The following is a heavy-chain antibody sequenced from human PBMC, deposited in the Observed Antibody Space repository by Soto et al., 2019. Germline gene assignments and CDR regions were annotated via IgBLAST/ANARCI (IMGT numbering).Heavy chain of an antibody. CDR1: GFRFSIYS. CDR2: ITSDTKTI. CDR3: ARSVEGHFDY. J-gene: IGHJ4*02. Sequence: EVQLVESGGNLVQPGGSLRLSCAASGFRFSIYSMNWVRQAPGKGLEWSAYITSDTKTIKYADSVKGRFTISRENDSHLVYLYMNSLRDEDMAVYSCARSVEGHFDYWGQGTVVTVSA. V-gene: IGHV3-48*02. D-gene: IGHD6-19*01.